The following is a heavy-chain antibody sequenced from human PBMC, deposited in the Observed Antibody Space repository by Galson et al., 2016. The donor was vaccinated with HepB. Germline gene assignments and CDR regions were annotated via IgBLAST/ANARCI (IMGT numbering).Heavy chain of an antibody. J-gene: IGHJ4*02. Sequence: SLRLSCAASGFTFSDYYMSWVRQPPGKGLEYIAYIDSSRTITYYADSVKGRFTISRDKSKNSLYLQMNSLRPEDTAVYYCAKDLKDGWSLDYWGQGDLVTVTS. CDR1: GFTFSDYY. CDR3: AKDLKDGWSLDY. CDR2: IDSSRTIT. D-gene: IGHD6-19*01. V-gene: IGHV3-11*04.